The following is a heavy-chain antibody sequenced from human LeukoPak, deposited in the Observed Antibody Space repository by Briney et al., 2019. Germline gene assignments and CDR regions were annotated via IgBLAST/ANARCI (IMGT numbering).Heavy chain of an antibody. CDR1: DASISRYY. J-gene: IGHJ6*03. CDR2: IYFTGSS. Sequence: PSETLSLTCNVSDASISRYYCTWIRQPPGKGLEWIGYIYFTGSSYYNPSLKHRVSMSLDKSTNQFSLELYSVSAADTAVYYRVGFGDLTGYTDVWGKGTTVTVSS. CDR3: VGFGDLTGYTDV. D-gene: IGHD3-9*01. V-gene: IGHV4-59*01.